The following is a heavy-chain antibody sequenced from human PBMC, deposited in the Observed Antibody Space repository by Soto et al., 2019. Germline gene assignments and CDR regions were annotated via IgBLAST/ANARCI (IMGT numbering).Heavy chain of an antibody. Sequence: EVQLVESGGGLVQPGVSLRLSCAASGFTFSSYWMHWVRQAPGKGLVWVSRINSDGSSTSYADSVKGRFTISRDNAENTLYLQMNSLRAEETAVDYCARYSYYYYYMDVWGKGATVTVSS. V-gene: IGHV3-74*01. CDR2: INSDGSST. CDR3: ARYSYYYYYMDV. J-gene: IGHJ6*03. D-gene: IGHD1-1*01. CDR1: GFTFSSYW.